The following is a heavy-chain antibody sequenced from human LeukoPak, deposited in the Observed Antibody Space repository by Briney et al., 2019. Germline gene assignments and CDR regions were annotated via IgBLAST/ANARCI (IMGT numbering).Heavy chain of an antibody. D-gene: IGHD1-1*01. CDR1: GFTHHTYW. V-gene: IGHV3-7*01. CDR3: ASPGTYWNFDY. CDR2: INKTGSEK. J-gene: IGHJ4*02. Sequence: PGRTLRLSCAVSGFTHHTYWMSWVRQAPGKGLEWVASINKTGSEKHYTDSVKGRFTVPRNHAKNSPHLQRNSLRDQDPPVYYRASPGTYWNFDYWGQGTLVTLSS.